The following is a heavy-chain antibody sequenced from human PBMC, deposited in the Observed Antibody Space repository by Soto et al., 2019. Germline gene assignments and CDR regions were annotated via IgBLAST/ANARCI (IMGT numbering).Heavy chain of an antibody. V-gene: IGHV3-30-3*01. J-gene: IGHJ3*02. CDR2: ISYDGSNK. CDR3: ARGGYGGDSSPAADCFDI. Sequence: QVQLVESGGGVVQPGRSLRLSCAASGFTFSSYAMHWVHQAPGKGLEWVAVISYDGSNKYYADSVKGRFTISRDNSKNTLYLQMNSLRGEDTAMYYCARGGYGGDSSPAADCFDIWGQGTMVTVSS. CDR1: GFTFSSYA. D-gene: IGHD2-21*02.